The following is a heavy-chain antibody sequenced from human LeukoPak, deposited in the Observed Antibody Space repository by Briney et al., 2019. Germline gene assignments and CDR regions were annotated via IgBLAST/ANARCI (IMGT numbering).Heavy chain of an antibody. J-gene: IGHJ6*02. Sequence: GGSLRLSCAASGFTFSSYSMNWVRQAPGKGLEWVSYISSSSTIYYADSVKGRFTISRDNAKNSLYLQMNSLRAEDTAVYYCARVPYGDYYYGMDVWGQGTTVTVSS. CDR1: GFTFSSYS. CDR2: ISSSSTI. D-gene: IGHD4-17*01. CDR3: ARVPYGDYYYGMDV. V-gene: IGHV3-48*04.